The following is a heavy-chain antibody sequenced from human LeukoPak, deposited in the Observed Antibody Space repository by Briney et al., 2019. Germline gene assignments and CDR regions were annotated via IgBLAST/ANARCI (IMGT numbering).Heavy chain of an antibody. J-gene: IGHJ6*02. Sequence: PGGSLRLSCAASGFTFSSYWMSWVRQAPGKGLEWVANIKQDGSEKYYVDSVKGRFTISRDNAKNSLYLQMNSLRAEDTAVYYCARVDIVVVPAAIGHYYYGMDVWGQGTTVTVSS. CDR1: GFTFSSYW. V-gene: IGHV3-7*01. D-gene: IGHD2-2*01. CDR2: IKQDGSEK. CDR3: ARVDIVVVPAAIGHYYYGMDV.